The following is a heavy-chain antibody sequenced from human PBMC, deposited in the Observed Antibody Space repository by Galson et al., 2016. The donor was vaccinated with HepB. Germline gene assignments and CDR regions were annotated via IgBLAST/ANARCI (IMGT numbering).Heavy chain of an antibody. CDR3: ARDPRWFGELPKPDNWFDP. CDR2: ISAYNGNT. D-gene: IGHD3-10*01. CDR1: GYTFTDYG. Sequence: KVSCKASGYTFTDYGISWVRQAPGQGLEWMGWISAYNGNTNYAQNFQSRVTLTTDISTSTAYMELRSLRSDDTAVYYCARDPRWFGELPKPDNWFDPWGQGTLVTVSS. V-gene: IGHV1-18*01. J-gene: IGHJ5*02.